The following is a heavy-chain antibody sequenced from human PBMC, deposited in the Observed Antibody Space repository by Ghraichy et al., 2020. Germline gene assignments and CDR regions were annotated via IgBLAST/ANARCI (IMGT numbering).Heavy chain of an antibody. CDR3: ARVGGTPGLGHYYDYYMGV. Sequence: SETLSLTCAVSGHSISSGYLWGWIRQSPGKALEWIGSISQSGDTYYNPSLKSRVTMSVTTSKNQFSLRLSPVTTADPAVYYCARVGGTPGLGHYYDYYMGVWGKGTTVTVSS. CDR1: GHSISSGYL. J-gene: IGHJ6*03. D-gene: IGHD1-26*01. CDR2: ISQSGDT. V-gene: IGHV4-38-2*01.